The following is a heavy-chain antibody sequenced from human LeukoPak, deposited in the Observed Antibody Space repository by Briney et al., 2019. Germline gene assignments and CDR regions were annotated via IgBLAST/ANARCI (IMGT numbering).Heavy chain of an antibody. D-gene: IGHD2-2*01. J-gene: IGHJ4*02. Sequence: GESLKISCKGSGYSFTSYWIGWVRQMPGKGLEWMGIIYPGDSDTRYSPSFQGQVTISADKSICTAYLQWSSLKASDTAMYYCARPYCSSTSCYGYFDYWGQGTLVTVSS. V-gene: IGHV5-51*01. CDR1: GYSFTSYW. CDR2: IYPGDSDT. CDR3: ARPYCSSTSCYGYFDY.